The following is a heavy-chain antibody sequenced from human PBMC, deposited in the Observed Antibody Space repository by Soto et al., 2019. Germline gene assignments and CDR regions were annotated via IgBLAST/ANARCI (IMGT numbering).Heavy chain of an antibody. D-gene: IGHD1-26*01. CDR3: ARDRVGTTCVN. CDR1: GFTFSSFS. Sequence: GGSLRLSCAASGFTFSSFSMNWVRQAPGKGLEWVSSISSSSSYIYYADSVKGRFTISRDNAKNSLYLQMNSLRAEDTAVYYCARDRVGTTCVNWGQGTLVTVSS. V-gene: IGHV3-21*01. CDR2: ISSSSSYI. J-gene: IGHJ4*02.